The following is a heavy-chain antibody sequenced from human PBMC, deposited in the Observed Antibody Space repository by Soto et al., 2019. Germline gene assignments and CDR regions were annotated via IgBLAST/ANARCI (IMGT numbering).Heavy chain of an antibody. V-gene: IGHV2-70*01. CDR1: GFSLSTSGMC. Sequence: SGPTLVNPAQTLTLTFTLSGFSLSTSGMCVSWIRQPPGKALEWLALIDWDDDKYYSTSLKTRHTISKDTSKNQVVLTMTNMEPVDTATYYCARTENYYDSSGPFDIWGQGTMVTVSS. CDR3: ARTENYYDSSGPFDI. J-gene: IGHJ3*02. D-gene: IGHD3-22*01. CDR2: IDWDDDK.